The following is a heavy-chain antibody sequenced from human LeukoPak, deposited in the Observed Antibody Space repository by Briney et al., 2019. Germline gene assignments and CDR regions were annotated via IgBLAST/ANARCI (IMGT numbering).Heavy chain of an antibody. D-gene: IGHD2-21*01. CDR2: ISSSSSYI. Sequence: PGGSLRLSCAASGFTFSSYTMNWVRRAPGKGLEWVSSISSSSSYIYYADSVNGRFTISRDNAKNSLYLQMNSLRAEDTAVYFCARPNTVVGSPYFDYWGQGTLVTVSS. CDR1: GFTFSSYT. V-gene: IGHV3-21*01. CDR3: ARPNTVVGSPYFDY. J-gene: IGHJ4*02.